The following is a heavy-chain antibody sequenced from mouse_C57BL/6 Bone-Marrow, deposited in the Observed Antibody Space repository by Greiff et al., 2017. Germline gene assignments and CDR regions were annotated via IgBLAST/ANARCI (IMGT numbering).Heavy chain of an antibody. CDR3: ARDSRITTVVARGVYWYFDV. CDR2: INPGSGGT. V-gene: IGHV1-54*01. Sequence: QVQLQQSGAELVRPGTSVKVSCKASGYAFTNYLIEWVKQRPGQGLEWIGVINPGSGGTNYNEKFKGKATLTADKSSSTAYMQLSSLTSEDSAVYFCARDSRITTVVARGVYWYFDVWGTGTTVTVSS. J-gene: IGHJ1*03. D-gene: IGHD1-1*01. CDR1: GYAFTNYL.